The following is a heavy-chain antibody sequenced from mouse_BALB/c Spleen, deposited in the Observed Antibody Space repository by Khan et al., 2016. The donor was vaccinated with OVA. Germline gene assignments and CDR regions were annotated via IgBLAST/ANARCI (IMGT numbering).Heavy chain of an antibody. Sequence: QVQLQQSGAELVKPGASVKLSCKASGYTFTSYYMYWVKQRPGQGLEWIGEINPSNGGTNVNEKFKSKATLTVDKSSSTACMEVSSLTSEDSAVYYCTRGGYGSPFAYWGQGTLVTVSA. CDR2: INPSNGGT. J-gene: IGHJ3*01. D-gene: IGHD1-1*01. V-gene: IGHV1S81*02. CDR3: TRGGYGSPFAY. CDR1: GYTFTSYY.